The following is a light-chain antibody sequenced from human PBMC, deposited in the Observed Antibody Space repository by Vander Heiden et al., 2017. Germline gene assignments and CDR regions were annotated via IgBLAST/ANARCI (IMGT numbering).Light chain of an antibody. Sequence: QSALTQPASVSGSPGQSITISCTGTSSDIGGYNYVSWYQHHPGKAPKLLTYEVSNRPSGVSSRFSGSKSGNTASLTISGLQAEDEADYYCSSYTSSSTDVLFGGGTKLTVL. CDR2: EVS. J-gene: IGLJ2*01. CDR3: SSYTSSSTDVL. CDR1: SSDIGGYNY. V-gene: IGLV2-14*01.